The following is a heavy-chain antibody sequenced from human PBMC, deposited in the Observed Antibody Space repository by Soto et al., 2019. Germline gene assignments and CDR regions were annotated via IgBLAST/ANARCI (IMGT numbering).Heavy chain of an antibody. J-gene: IGHJ4*02. CDR3: AKDISVELVSSYFDY. Sequence: EVQLVESGGVVVQPGGSLRLSCAASGFTFDDYTMHWVRQAPGKGLEWVSLIIWDGGSTYYADSVKGRFTISRDNSKNSLYLQMNSLRTEDTALYYCAKDISVELVSSYFDYWGQGTLVTVSS. CDR1: GFTFDDYT. CDR2: IIWDGGST. D-gene: IGHD6-6*01. V-gene: IGHV3-43*01.